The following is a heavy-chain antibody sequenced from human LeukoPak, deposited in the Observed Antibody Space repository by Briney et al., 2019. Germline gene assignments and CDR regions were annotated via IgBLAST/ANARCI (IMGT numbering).Heavy chain of an antibody. J-gene: IGHJ4*02. V-gene: IGHV5-51*01. D-gene: IGHD3-10*01. CDR3: ARQSRDGSKTRGYYFDY. CDR1: GYIFTNYW. Sequence: GESLKISCRVSGYIFTNYWIGWVRQMPGKGLESMGLIYPADSDTTYSPSFQGQVTISAAMSIDTVYLQWRSLKASDTAIYYCARQSRDGSKTRGYYFDYWGQGTLVTVSS. CDR2: IYPADSDT.